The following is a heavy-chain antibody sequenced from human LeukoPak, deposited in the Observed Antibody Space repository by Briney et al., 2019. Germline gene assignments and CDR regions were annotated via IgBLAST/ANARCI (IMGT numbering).Heavy chain of an antibody. D-gene: IGHD6-19*01. J-gene: IGHJ6*03. CDR3: ARDRSGYSSGRYHYYYMDV. CDR2: ISSSSSYI. V-gene: IGHV3-21*01. Sequence: GGSLRLSCAASGFTFSSYSMNWVRQAPGKGLEWVSSISSSSSYIYYADSVKGRFTISRDNAKNSLYLQMNSLRAEDTAVYYCARDRSGYSSGRYHYYYMDVWGKGTTVTVS. CDR1: GFTFSSYS.